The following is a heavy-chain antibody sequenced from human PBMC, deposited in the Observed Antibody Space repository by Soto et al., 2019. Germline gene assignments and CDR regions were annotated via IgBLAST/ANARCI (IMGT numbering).Heavy chain of an antibody. Sequence: GGSLRLSCAASGFTFSSYAMSWVRQAPGKGLEWVSAISGSGGSTYYADSVKGXXTXXXXXXXXXXXXXXXXXXXEDXXXXXXXXXXXVVVAATGYPVNFDYWGQGTLVTVSS. CDR1: GFTFSSYA. D-gene: IGHD2-15*01. J-gene: IGHJ4*02. CDR3: XXXXXVVVAATGYPVNFDY. CDR2: ISGSGGST. V-gene: IGHV3-23*01.